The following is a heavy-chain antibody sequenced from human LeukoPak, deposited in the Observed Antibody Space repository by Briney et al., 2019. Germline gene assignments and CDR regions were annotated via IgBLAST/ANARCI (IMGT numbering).Heavy chain of an antibody. CDR3: ARSLNYYGPGSFLLGY. J-gene: IGHJ4*02. CDR1: GGSFSGFY. CDR2: INHSGST. Sequence: SETLSLTCAVYGGSFSGFYWSWIRQPPGKGLEWIGEINHSGSTNYNPPLKSRVTISVDTSKNQFSLKLSSVTAADTAVYYCARSLNYYGPGSFLLGYWGQGTLVTVSS. V-gene: IGHV4-34*01. D-gene: IGHD3-10*01.